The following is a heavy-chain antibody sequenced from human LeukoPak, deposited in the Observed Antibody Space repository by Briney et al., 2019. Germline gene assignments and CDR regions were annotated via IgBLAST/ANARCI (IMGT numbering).Heavy chain of an antibody. J-gene: IGHJ3*02. D-gene: IGHD1-26*01. V-gene: IGHV4-59*12. CDR2: IYYSGST. CDR1: GGSISSYY. CDR3: ARVKGSVGATIDAFDI. Sequence: SETLSLTCTVSGGSISSYYWSWIRQPPGKRLEWIGYIYYSGSTNYNPSLKSRVTISVDTSKNQFSLKLSSVTAADTAVYYCARVKGSVGATIDAFDIWGQGTMVTVSS.